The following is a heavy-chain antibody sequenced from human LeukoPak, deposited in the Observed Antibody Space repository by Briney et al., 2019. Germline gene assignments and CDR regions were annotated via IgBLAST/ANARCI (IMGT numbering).Heavy chain of an antibody. V-gene: IGHV3-33*08. CDR1: GFTFSDYY. CDR2: IWSDGSNK. Sequence: GGSLRLSCAASGFTFSDYYMSWIRQAPGKGLEWVAIIWSDGSNKYYADSVKGRFTISRDNSKNTLYLQMNSLRAEDTAVYYCARGSGSFSGGFDYWGQGTLVTVSS. CDR3: ARGSGSFSGGFDY. D-gene: IGHD1-26*01. J-gene: IGHJ4*02.